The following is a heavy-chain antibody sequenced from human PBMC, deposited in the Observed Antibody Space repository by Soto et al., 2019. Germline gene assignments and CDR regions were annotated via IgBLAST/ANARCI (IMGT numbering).Heavy chain of an antibody. CDR1: GFTFSSYG. D-gene: IGHD3-16*02. Sequence: QVQLVESGGGVVQPGRSLRLSCAASGFTFSSYGMHWVRQAPGKGLEWVAVISYDGSNKYYADSVKGRFTISRDNSKNTLYLQMNSLRAEDTAVYYCAKISFIEAAPTPVDYWGQGTLVTVSS. J-gene: IGHJ4*02. CDR2: ISYDGSNK. V-gene: IGHV3-30*18. CDR3: AKISFIEAAPTPVDY.